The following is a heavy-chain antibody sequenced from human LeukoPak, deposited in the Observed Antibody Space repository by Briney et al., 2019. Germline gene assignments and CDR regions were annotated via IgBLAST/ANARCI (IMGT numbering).Heavy chain of an antibody. D-gene: IGHD1-14*01. CDR2: IIPIFGTA. CDR1: GGTFSSYA. Sequence: SVKVSCKASGGTFSSYAISWVRQAPGQGLEWMGGIIPIFGTANYAQKFQGRVTITTDESTNTAYMELSSLRSEDTAVYYCATVPWSRITNSYYYYMDVWGKGTTVTVSS. V-gene: IGHV1-69*05. J-gene: IGHJ6*03. CDR3: ATVPWSRITNSYYYYMDV.